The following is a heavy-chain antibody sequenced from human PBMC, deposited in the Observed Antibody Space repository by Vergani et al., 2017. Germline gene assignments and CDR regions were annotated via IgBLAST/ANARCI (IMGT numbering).Heavy chain of an antibody. CDR3: AIAKEGYGSGYYYYYYMDV. D-gene: IGHD3-10*01. V-gene: IGHV3-7*01. CDR1: GFTFSSYG. CDR2: IKQDGSEK. J-gene: IGHJ6*03. Sequence: EVQLVESGGGLVQPGGSLRLSCAASGFTFSSYGMSWVRQAPGKGLEWVANIKQDGSEKYYVDSVKGRFTISRDNAKNSLYLQMNRLRAEDTAVYYCAIAKEGYGSGYYYYYYMDVWGKGP.